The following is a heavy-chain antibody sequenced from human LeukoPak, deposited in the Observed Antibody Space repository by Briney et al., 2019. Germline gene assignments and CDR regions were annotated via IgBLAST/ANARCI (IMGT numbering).Heavy chain of an antibody. Sequence: GGSLRLSCEGSAFIFSGHWMNWVRQTPGKGLEWVSGISGSGDSTYYADSVKGRFTISRDNSKNTLYLQMNSLRVEDTATYYCAKVRAPSGWFNSDYWGQGTLVTVSS. V-gene: IGHV3-23*01. J-gene: IGHJ4*02. CDR1: AFIFSGHW. CDR3: AKVRAPSGWFNSDY. CDR2: ISGSGDST. D-gene: IGHD6-19*01.